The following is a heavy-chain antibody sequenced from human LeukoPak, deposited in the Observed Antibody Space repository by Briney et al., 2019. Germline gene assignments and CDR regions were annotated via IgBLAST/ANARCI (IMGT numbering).Heavy chain of an antibody. CDR2: ISGSGGST. Sequence: PGGSLRLSCAASGFTVSSNYMSWVRQAPGKGLEWVSAISGSGGSTYYADSVKGRFTISRDNSKNTLYLQMNSLRAEDTAVYYCAKFPAYGSGFDYWGQGTLVTVSS. CDR1: GFTVSSNY. D-gene: IGHD3-10*01. J-gene: IGHJ4*02. V-gene: IGHV3-23*01. CDR3: AKFPAYGSGFDY.